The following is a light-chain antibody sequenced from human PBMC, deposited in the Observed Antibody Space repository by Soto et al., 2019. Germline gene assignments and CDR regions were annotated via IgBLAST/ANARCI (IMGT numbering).Light chain of an antibody. Sequence: DIQMTQSPSTLSASVGDRVTITFRASQTIINWLAWYQQKPGKAPKLLIYKASSLESEVPSRFSGSGSETEFTLTINSLQPDDSATYYCQQYHTYWWTFGQGTKVDI. V-gene: IGKV1-5*03. CDR3: QQYHTYWWT. CDR2: KAS. CDR1: QTIINW. J-gene: IGKJ1*01.